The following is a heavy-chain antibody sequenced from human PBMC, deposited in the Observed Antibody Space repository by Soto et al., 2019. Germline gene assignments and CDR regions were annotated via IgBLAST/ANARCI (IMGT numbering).Heavy chain of an antibody. CDR1: GFTFSSYA. V-gene: IGHV3-30-3*01. Sequence: QPGGSLRLSCAASGFTFSSYAMHWVRQAPGKGLEWVAVISYDGSNKYYADSVKGRFTISRDNSKNTLYLQMNSLRAEDTAVYYCARVPQRRTVTTRGSFDYWGQGTLVTVSS. CDR3: ARVPQRRTVTTRGSFDY. D-gene: IGHD4-17*01. CDR2: ISYDGSNK. J-gene: IGHJ4*02.